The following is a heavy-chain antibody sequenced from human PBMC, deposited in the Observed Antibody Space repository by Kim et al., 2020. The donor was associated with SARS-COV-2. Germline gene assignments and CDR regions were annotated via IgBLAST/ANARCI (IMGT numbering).Heavy chain of an antibody. J-gene: IGHJ6*03. CDR3: ARDSYYYYMDV. Sequence: GGSLRLSCAASGFTFSDYYMSWIRQAPGKGLEWISYISSSGSTIYYADSVKGRFTISRDNAKNSLYLQMNSLRAEDTAVYYCARDSYYYYMDVWGKGTTVTVSS. V-gene: IGHV3-11*01. CDR2: ISSSGSTI. CDR1: GFTFSDYY.